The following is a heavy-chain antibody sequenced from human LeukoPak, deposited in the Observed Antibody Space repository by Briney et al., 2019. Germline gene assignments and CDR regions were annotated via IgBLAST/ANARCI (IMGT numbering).Heavy chain of an antibody. Sequence: SQTLSLTCTVSSGSISSGGYYWSWIRQHPGKGLEWIGYIYYSGSTYYNLSLKSRVTISVDTSKNQFSLKLSSVTAADTAVYYCARVSGYSYTSGYYFDHWGQGTLVTVSS. J-gene: IGHJ4*02. CDR3: ARVSGYSYTSGYYFDH. CDR1: SGSISSGGYY. D-gene: IGHD5-18*01. V-gene: IGHV4-31*03. CDR2: IYYSGST.